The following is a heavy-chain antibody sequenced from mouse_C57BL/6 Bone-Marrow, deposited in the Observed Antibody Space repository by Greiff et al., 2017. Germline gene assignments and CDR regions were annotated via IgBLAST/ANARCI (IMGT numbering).Heavy chain of an antibody. D-gene: IGHD1-1*01. CDR1: GYTFTSYW. Sequence: QVQLQQPGAELVKPGASVKLSCKASGYTFTSYWMHWVKQRPGQGLEWIGMIHPNSGSTNYNEKFKSKATLTVDKSSSTAYMQLSSLTSEDSAVYYGVWDLLLRSAWFAYWGQGTLVTVSA. CDR3: VWDLLLRSAWFAY. V-gene: IGHV1-64*01. J-gene: IGHJ3*01. CDR2: IHPNSGST.